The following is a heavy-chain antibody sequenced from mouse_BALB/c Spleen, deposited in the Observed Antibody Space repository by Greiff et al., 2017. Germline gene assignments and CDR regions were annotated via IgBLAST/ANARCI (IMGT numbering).Heavy chain of an antibody. CDR2: ISSGSSTI. J-gene: IGHJ3*01. D-gene: IGHD1-1*01. V-gene: IGHV5-17*02. Sequence: EVHLVESGGGLVQPGGSRKLSCAASGFTFSSFGMHWVRQAPEKGLEWVAYISSGSSTIYYADTVKGRFTISRDNPKNTLFLQMTSLRSEDTAMYYCARTVPAWFAYWGQGTLVTVSA. CDR1: GFTFSSFG. CDR3: ARTVPAWFAY.